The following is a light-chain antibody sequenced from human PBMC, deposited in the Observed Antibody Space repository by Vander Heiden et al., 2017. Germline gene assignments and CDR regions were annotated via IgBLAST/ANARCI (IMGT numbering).Light chain of an antibody. J-gene: IGKJ1*01. CDR1: QSISQW. CDR3: QQYYSYSRT. Sequence: IQITQSPSTLSASVGDRVTITCRASQSISQWLAWYQQKPGRAPKLLIYDVSSLESGVPSRFSGSGSGTEFTLTISSLQPDDFATYYCQQYYSYSRTFGQGTKVEIK. V-gene: IGKV1-5*01. CDR2: DVS.